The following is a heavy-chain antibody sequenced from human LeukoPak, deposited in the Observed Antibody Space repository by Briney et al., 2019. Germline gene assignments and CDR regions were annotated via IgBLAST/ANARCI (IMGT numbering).Heavy chain of an antibody. Sequence: SVKVSCKASGYTFSSSAMQWVRQARGHRLEWIGWIVVGSGNTNYAQKFQERVTITRDMSTSTAYMELSSLRSEDTAVYYCAALWDTRGGYFDYWGQGTLVTVSS. J-gene: IGHJ4*02. V-gene: IGHV1-58*02. CDR2: IVVGSGNT. CDR1: GYTFSSSA. CDR3: AALWDTRGGYFDY. D-gene: IGHD3-10*01.